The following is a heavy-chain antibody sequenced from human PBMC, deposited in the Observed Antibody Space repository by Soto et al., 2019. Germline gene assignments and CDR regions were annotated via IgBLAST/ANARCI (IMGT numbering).Heavy chain of an antibody. CDR3: ARETPSFDS. CDR2: IRTISSAI. D-gene: IGHD2-15*01. V-gene: IGHV3-48*02. J-gene: IGHJ4*02. CDR1: GFTFSDYP. Sequence: QLVESGRGLVQPGGSLRLSCAASGFTFSDYPMNWVRQAPGKGLEWVSSIRTISSAIYFADSVRGRFTISRDNARNSLYLQMTSLRDEDTAVYYCARETPSFDSWGQGTLVTVSS.